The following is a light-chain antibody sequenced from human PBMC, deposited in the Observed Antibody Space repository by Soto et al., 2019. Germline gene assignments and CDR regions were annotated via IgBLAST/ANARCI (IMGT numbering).Light chain of an antibody. CDR3: QQYDNLPIT. V-gene: IGKV1-33*01. CDR2: DAS. Sequence: IHMTQSPSSVPASVGVRVTMTGQASQDIRKYLNWYKHKPGKAPKLLSYDASSLETGVPSRFSGSGSGTDFTFTISSLHPEDIETYYCQQYDNLPITFGQGTRLEIK. J-gene: IGKJ5*01. CDR1: QDIRKY.